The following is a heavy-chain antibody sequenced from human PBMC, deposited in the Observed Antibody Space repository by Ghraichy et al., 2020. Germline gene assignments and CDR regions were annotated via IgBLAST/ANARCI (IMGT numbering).Heavy chain of an antibody. CDR1: GFTFSSYS. Sequence: GGSLRLSCAASGFTFSSYSMNWVRQAPGKGLEWVSSISSSSSYIYYADSVKGRFTISRDNAKNSLYLQMNSLRAEDTAVYYCARSTGPRTYSSSALDYWGQGTLVTVSS. V-gene: IGHV3-21*01. D-gene: IGHD6-6*01. CDR3: ARSTGPRTYSSSALDY. J-gene: IGHJ4*02. CDR2: ISSSSSYI.